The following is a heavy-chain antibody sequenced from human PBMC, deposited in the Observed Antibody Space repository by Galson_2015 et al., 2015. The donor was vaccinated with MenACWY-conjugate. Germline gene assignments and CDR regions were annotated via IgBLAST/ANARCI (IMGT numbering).Heavy chain of an antibody. V-gene: IGHV4-34*01. CDR3: AREFGDFWSGFGFHYY. Sequence: LSLTCGLSGGSFSDFYWSWIRQSPGKGLEWIGEINRRGTTDYNPSLRSRVSLSVDTSKNQFSLTLKSVTAADTAVYFCAREFGDFWSGFGFHYY. J-gene: IGHJ6*01. CDR1: GGSFSDFY. D-gene: IGHD3-3*01. CDR2: INRRGTT.